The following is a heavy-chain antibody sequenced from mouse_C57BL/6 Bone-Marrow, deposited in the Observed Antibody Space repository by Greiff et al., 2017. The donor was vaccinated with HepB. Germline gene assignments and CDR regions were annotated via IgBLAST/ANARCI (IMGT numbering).Heavy chain of an antibody. Sequence: QVQLKQSGAELARPGASVKLSCKASGYTFTSYGISWVKQRTGQGLAWIGEIYPRSGNTYYNEKFKGKATLTADKSSSTAYMELRSLTSEDSAVYFCARGGLYGSSGNFFDYWGQGTTLTVSS. CDR1: GYTFTSYG. D-gene: IGHD1-1*01. CDR3: ARGGLYGSSGNFFDY. V-gene: IGHV1-81*01. J-gene: IGHJ2*01. CDR2: IYPRSGNT.